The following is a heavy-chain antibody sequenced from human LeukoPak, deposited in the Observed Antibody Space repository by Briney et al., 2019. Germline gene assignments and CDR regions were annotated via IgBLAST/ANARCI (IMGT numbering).Heavy chain of an antibody. D-gene: IGHD5-12*01. J-gene: IGHJ4*02. CDR1: GFTFSDYH. CDR3: ARGGPNSGYDSAGDFDY. CDR2: ISSSGSYT. Sequence: PGGSLRLSCAASGFTFSDYHMTWIRQAPGKGLEWVAYISSSGSYTNYADSVKGRFTISRDNAKNSLYLQMNSLRAEDTAVYYCARGGPNSGYDSAGDFDYWGQGTLVTVSS. V-gene: IGHV3-11*05.